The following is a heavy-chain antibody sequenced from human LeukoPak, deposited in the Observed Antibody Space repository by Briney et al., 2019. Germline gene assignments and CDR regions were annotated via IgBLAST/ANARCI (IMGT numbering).Heavy chain of an antibody. D-gene: IGHD1-26*01. Sequence: GGSLRLSCAASGFTFSDYYMSWIHQAPGKGLEWVSYIGSTIYYADSVKGRFTISRDNAKNSLYLQMNSLRAEDTAVYYCARDRGIVGTRGYYYMDVWGKGTTVTVSS. CDR1: GFTFSDYY. J-gene: IGHJ6*03. V-gene: IGHV3-11*04. CDR2: IGSTI. CDR3: ARDRGIVGTRGYYYMDV.